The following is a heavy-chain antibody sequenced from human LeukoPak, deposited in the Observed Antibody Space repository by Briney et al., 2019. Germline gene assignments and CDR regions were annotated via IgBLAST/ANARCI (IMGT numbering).Heavy chain of an antibody. J-gene: IGHJ5*02. D-gene: IGHD2-15*01. Sequence: SETLSLTCAVYGGSFSGYYWSWIRQPPGKGLEWIGEINHSGSTNYNPSLKSRVTISVDTSKNQFSLKLSSVTAADTAVYYCARGFPALQIKNWFDPWGQGTLVTVSS. CDR1: GGSFSGYY. CDR2: INHSGST. V-gene: IGHV4-34*01. CDR3: ARGFPALQIKNWFDP.